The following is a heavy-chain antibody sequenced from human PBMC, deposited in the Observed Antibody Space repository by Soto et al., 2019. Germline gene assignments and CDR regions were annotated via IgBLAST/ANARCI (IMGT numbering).Heavy chain of an antibody. J-gene: IGHJ4*02. D-gene: IGHD3-3*01. CDR2: ISDDGSNT. CDR1: GFTFSRHT. CDR3: AREVYYDFWSGFNTHPYYFDD. V-gene: IGHV3-30*14. Sequence: QVQLVESGGGVVQPGRSLRLSCAASGFTFSRHTMHWVRQAPGKGLEWVAAISDDGSNTYYADSVKGRFTISRDNSKNPLYLQMNSLSSEDTAVQHCAREVYYDFWSGFNTHPYYFDDWGQGTLVTVSS.